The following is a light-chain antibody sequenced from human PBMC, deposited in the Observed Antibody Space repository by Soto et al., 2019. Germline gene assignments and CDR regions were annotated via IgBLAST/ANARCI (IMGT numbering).Light chain of an antibody. Sequence: EIVLTQSPGTLSLSPGERATLSCRASQSISSSYLAWYQQKPGQAPRLLIYGASSRATGIPDRISGSGSGTDLTLTINRLEAEDFAVYYCQQYGSSPWTFGQGTKVEIK. CDR1: QSISSSY. CDR3: QQYGSSPWT. V-gene: IGKV3-20*01. CDR2: GAS. J-gene: IGKJ1*01.